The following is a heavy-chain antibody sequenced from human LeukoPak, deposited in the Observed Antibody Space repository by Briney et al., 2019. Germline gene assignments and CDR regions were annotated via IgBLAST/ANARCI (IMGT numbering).Heavy chain of an antibody. V-gene: IGHV3-30-3*01. D-gene: IGHD2-2*01. CDR1: GFTFSSYA. CDR3: ARGLYCSSTSCYLGVDY. Sequence: GGSLRLSCTASGFTFSSYAMHWVRQAPGKGLEWVAVISYDGSNKYYADSVKGRFTISRDNSKNTLYLQMNSLRAEDTAVYYCARGLYCSSTSCYLGVDYWGQGTLVTVSS. J-gene: IGHJ4*02. CDR2: ISYDGSNK.